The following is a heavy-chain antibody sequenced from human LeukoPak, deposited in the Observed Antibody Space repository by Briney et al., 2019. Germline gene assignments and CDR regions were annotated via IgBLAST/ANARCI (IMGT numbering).Heavy chain of an antibody. CDR1: GYTFTSYD. Sequence: GASVKVSCKASGYTFTSYDINWVRQAPGQGLEWMGWISAYNGNTNYAQKLQGRVTMTTDTSTSTAYMELRSLRSDDTAVYYCARSGYCSSTSCYKPNNYYYYYGMDVWGQGTTVTVSS. D-gene: IGHD2-2*02. CDR2: ISAYNGNT. J-gene: IGHJ6*02. CDR3: ARSGYCSSTSCYKPNNYYYYYGMDV. V-gene: IGHV1-18*01.